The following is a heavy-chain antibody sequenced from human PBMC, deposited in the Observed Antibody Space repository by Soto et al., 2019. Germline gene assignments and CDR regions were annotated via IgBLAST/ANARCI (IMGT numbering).Heavy chain of an antibody. J-gene: IGHJ5*02. V-gene: IGHV4-61*01. CDR3: ARAGMDSSSWYGGYNWFDP. CDR2: IYYSGST. Sequence: QVQLQESGPGLVKPSETLSLTCTVSGGSVSSGSYYWSWIREPPGKGLEWIGSIYYSGSTNYNPTLTGRVTISVDTSKNKFSLKLSSVTAADTAVYYCARAGMDSSSWYGGYNWFDPWGQGTPVTVSS. CDR1: GGSVSSGSYY. D-gene: IGHD6-13*01.